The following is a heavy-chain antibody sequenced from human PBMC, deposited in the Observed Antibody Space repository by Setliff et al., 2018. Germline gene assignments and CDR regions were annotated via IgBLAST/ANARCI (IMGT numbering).Heavy chain of an antibody. D-gene: IGHD3-10*01. J-gene: IGHJ6*02. CDR2: ISGSGGST. Sequence: PGGSLRLSCAASGFTFRSYWMSWVRQAPGKGLEWVSAISGSGGSTYYADSVKGRFTVSRDNAKNSLYLQMNSLRVEDTALYYCARDPRYGLGSYSGSIKYGVDVWGQGTTVTVSS. V-gene: IGHV3-23*01. CDR3: ARDPRYGLGSYSGSIKYGVDV. CDR1: GFTFRSYW.